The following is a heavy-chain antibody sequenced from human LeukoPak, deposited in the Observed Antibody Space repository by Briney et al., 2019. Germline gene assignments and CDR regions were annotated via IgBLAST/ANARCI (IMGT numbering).Heavy chain of an antibody. V-gene: IGHV3-7*01. Sequence: GGSLRLSCAASGFTFSSYWMSWVRQAPGKGLGWVANIKQDVSEKYYVDTVKCRFTISRDNAKNSPYLQMNSLRAEDTAVYYCARDLWVTTYYWGQGTLVTVSS. J-gene: IGHJ4*02. CDR1: GFTFSSYW. CDR3: ARDLWVTTYY. CDR2: IKQDVSEK. D-gene: IGHD4-17*01.